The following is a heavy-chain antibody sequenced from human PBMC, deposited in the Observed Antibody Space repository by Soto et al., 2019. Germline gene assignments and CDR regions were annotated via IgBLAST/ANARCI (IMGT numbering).Heavy chain of an antibody. Sequence: EVQLVESGGGLVQPGRSLRLSCAASGFTFDDYAMHWVRQAPGKGLEWVSGISWNSGSIGYADSVKGRFTISRDNAKNSLYLQMNSLSAEDTALYYCAKGASGSYLGNWFDPWGQGTLVTVSS. J-gene: IGHJ5*02. CDR3: AKGASGSYLGNWFDP. D-gene: IGHD3-10*01. CDR2: ISWNSGSI. V-gene: IGHV3-9*01. CDR1: GFTFDDYA.